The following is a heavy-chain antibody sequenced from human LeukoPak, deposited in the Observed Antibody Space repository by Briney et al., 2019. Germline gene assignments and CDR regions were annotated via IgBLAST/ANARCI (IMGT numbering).Heavy chain of an antibody. D-gene: IGHD3-10*01. V-gene: IGHV3-13*01. CDR3: ARGASSGEYFDY. Sequence: GGSLRLSCAASGFTFSSYDIHWVRQATGKGLEWVSAIGTAGDTYYPGSVKGRFTISRENAKNSLYLQMNSLRAGDTAVYYCARGASSGEYFDYWGQGTLVTVSS. CDR2: IGTAGDT. CDR1: GFTFSSYD. J-gene: IGHJ4*02.